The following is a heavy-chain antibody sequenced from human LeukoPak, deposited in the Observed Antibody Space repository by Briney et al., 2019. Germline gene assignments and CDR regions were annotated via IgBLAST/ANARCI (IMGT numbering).Heavy chain of an antibody. V-gene: IGHV4-59*08. CDR2: VYCSGRT. Sequence: PSETLSLTCTVSGGSINNYYWSWIRQPPGQGLQWIGYVYCSGRTSYNPSLQSRVTISVNTSKSEFSLKLSSVIAADTAVYYCARHGYDSNGLDWGQGTLVTVSS. J-gene: IGHJ4*02. CDR3: ARHGYDSNGLD. CDR1: GGSINNYY. D-gene: IGHD3-22*01.